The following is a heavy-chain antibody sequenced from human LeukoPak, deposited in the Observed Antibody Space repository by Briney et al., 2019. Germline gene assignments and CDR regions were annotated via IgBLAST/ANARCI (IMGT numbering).Heavy chain of an antibody. D-gene: IGHD2-15*01. CDR2: IKQDGSEK. Sequence: GGSLRLSCAASGFTFSSYWMSWVRLAPGKGLEWVANIKQDGSEKYYVDSVKGRFTISRDNAKNSLYLQMNSLRAEDTAVYYCAREKCSGGSCTLDYWGQGTLVTVSS. J-gene: IGHJ4*02. CDR1: GFTFSSYW. V-gene: IGHV3-7*01. CDR3: AREKCSGGSCTLDY.